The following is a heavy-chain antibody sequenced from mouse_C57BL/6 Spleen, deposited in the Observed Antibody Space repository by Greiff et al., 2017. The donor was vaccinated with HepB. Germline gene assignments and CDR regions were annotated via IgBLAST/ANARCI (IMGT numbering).Heavy chain of an antibody. V-gene: IGHV1-55*01. CDR1: GYTFTSYW. CDR3: ARETTAPWYFDV. Sequence: QVQLQQSGAELVKPGASVKMSCKASGYTFTSYWITWVKQRPGQGLEWIGDIYPGSGSTNYNEKFKSKATLTVDTSSSTAYMQLSSLTSEDSAVYYCARETTAPWYFDVWGTGTTVTVSS. CDR2: IYPGSGST. D-gene: IGHD1-2*01. J-gene: IGHJ1*03.